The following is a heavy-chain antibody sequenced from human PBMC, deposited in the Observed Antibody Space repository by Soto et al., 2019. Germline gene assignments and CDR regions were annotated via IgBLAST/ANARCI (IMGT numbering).Heavy chain of an antibody. J-gene: IGHJ4*02. Sequence: SETLSLTCTVSGGSISSGDYYWIWIRQPPGKGLEWIGYIYYSGSTYYNPSLKSRVTISVDTSKNQFSLKLSSVTAADTAVYYCASLQHYYYDSSGYYYVFDYWGQGTLVTVSS. CDR3: ASLQHYYYDSSGYYYVFDY. D-gene: IGHD3-22*01. CDR1: GGSISSGDYY. CDR2: IYYSGST. V-gene: IGHV4-30-4*01.